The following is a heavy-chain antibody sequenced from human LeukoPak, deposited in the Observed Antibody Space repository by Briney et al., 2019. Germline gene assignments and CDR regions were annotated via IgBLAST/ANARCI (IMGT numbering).Heavy chain of an antibody. V-gene: IGHV4-34*01. Sequence: SETLSLTCAVYGGSFSGYYWSWIRQPPGKGLEWIGEINHSGSTNYNPSLKSRVTISVDTSKNQFSLKLSSVTAADTAVYYCARGFIAARTLYYFDYWGQGTLVTVSS. J-gene: IGHJ4*02. CDR2: INHSGST. CDR3: ARGFIAARTLYYFDY. CDR1: GGSFSGYY. D-gene: IGHD6-6*01.